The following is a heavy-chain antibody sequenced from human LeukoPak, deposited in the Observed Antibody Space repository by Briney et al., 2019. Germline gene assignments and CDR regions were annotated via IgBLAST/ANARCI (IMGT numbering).Heavy chain of an antibody. V-gene: IGHV1-18*01. CDR2: ISAYNGNT. CDR3: ARRHYYDSSGYYLGYFDL. CDR1: GYTFTSYG. D-gene: IGHD3-22*01. J-gene: IGHJ2*01. Sequence: ASVKVSCKASGYTFTSYGISWVRQAPGQGLEWMGWISAYNGNTNYAQKLQGRVTMTTDTSTSTAYMELRSLRSDDTAVYYCARRHYYDSSGYYLGYFDLWGRGTLVTVSS.